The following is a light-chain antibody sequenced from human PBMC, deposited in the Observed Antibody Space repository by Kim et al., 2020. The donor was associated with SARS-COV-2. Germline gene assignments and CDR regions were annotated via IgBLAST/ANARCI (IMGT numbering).Light chain of an antibody. Sequence: ASVGDRVTITCRASQNILFHLCWYQQKPGKAPRSLMYAISTLESGVPSRFSGSGSGTDFNFTISSLQPEDFATYYCQQSFTPPWTFGQGTKVDIK. V-gene: IGKV1-39*01. CDR2: AIS. CDR3: QQSFTPPWT. CDR1: QNILFH. J-gene: IGKJ1*01.